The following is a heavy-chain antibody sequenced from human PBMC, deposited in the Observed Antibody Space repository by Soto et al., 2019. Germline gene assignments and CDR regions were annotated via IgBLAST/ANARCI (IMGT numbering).Heavy chain of an antibody. CDR3: AXGVWCGGGSCRYYYYYGMDV. D-gene: IGHD2-15*01. V-gene: IGHV4-34*01. Sequence: SETLSLTCAVYGGSFSGYYWSWIRQPPGKGLEWIGEINHSGSTNYNPSLKSRVTISVDTSKNXXXXXXXXXXXXXXXVYYCAXGVWCGGGSCRYYYYYGMDVWGQGTTVTVSS. CDR1: GGSFSGYY. CDR2: INHSGST. J-gene: IGHJ6*02.